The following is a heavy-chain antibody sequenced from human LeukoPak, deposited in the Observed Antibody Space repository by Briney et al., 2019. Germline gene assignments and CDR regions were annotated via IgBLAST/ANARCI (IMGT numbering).Heavy chain of an antibody. CDR2: IYSSGSA. CDR1: GGSINSNNYY. J-gene: IGHJ4*02. D-gene: IGHD3-3*01. CDR3: QSRYLEWLLEY. V-gene: IGHV4-39*01. Sequence: SETLSLTCTVSGGSINSNNYYWGWIRQPPGKGLEWIGSIYSSGSAYYNPSLKSRVTVSVDTSKNQFSLRLSSVTAADTAVYYCQSRYLEWLLEYWGQGTLVTVSS.